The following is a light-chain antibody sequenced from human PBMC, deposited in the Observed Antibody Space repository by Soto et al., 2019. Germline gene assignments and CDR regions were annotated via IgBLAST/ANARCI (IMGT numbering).Light chain of an antibody. CDR1: NSNIGSNS. CDR3: AAWDDSLNVYV. CDR2: GHN. V-gene: IGLV1-44*01. Sequence: QSVLTQPPSASGTPGQRVTISCSGSNSNIGSNSVNWFQQLPGTAPKLLIYGHNQRPSGVPDRFSGSGSGTSASLAISELQSEDEADYYCAAWDDSLNVYVFGTGTKLTVL. J-gene: IGLJ1*01.